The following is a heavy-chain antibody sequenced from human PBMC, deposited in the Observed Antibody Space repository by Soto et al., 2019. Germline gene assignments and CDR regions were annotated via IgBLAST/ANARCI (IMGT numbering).Heavy chain of an antibody. CDR1: GGYISGGYYS. J-gene: IGHJ3*02. CDR3: ARGGSNDWQVAFDI. V-gene: IGHV4-30-2*01. CDR2: IYNSGST. D-gene: IGHD3-9*01. Sequence: SETLSLTCAVSGGYISGGYYSWSWIRQPPGKGLEWIGFIYNSGSTYYNSSLKSRVTISVDRSKNHFFLNLTSVTAADTAVYYCARGGSNDWQVAFDIWGQGTMVTVSS.